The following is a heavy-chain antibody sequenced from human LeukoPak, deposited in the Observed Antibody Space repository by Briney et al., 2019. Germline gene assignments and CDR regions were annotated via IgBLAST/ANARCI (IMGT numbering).Heavy chain of an antibody. CDR3: ARGTGSSWYGGPFDS. V-gene: IGHV4-34*01. Sequence: SETLSLTCAVYVGSFSGYYWSWIRQPPGKGLEWIGEINHSGSTNYNPSFKSRVTTSVDTSKNQFSLKLSSVTAADTAVYYCARGTGSSWYGGPFDSWGQGTLVTVSS. J-gene: IGHJ4*02. CDR1: VGSFSGYY. D-gene: IGHD6-13*01. CDR2: INHSGST.